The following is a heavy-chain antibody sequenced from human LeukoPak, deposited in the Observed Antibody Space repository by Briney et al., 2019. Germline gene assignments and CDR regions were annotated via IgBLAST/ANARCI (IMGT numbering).Heavy chain of an antibody. D-gene: IGHD3-10*01. CDR2: IYHSGST. CDR1: GGSIRSYY. Sequence: SETLSLTCTVSGGSIRSYYWSWIRQPPGKGLEWIGYIYHSGSTNNNPSLKNRLTMSLDTSKNQFSLKLSSVTAADTAVHYCARGSLGRAVMFFDYWGQGTLVTVSS. V-gene: IGHV4-59*01. J-gene: IGHJ4*02. CDR3: ARGSLGRAVMFFDY.